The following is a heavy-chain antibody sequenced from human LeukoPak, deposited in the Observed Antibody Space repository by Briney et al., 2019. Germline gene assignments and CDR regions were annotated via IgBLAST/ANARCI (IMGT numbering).Heavy chain of an antibody. J-gene: IGHJ4*02. D-gene: IGHD3-22*01. V-gene: IGHV3-23*01. Sequence: GGSLRLSCAATGLTFSTYAMSWVRQAPGKGLEWVSTVTGSGGSTYYADSVKGRFTISRDNSKNTLYLQMNSLRTEDTAVYYCARGGYYDSSGYFDYWGQGTLVTVSS. CDR3: ARGGYYDSSGYFDY. CDR1: GLTFSTYA. CDR2: VTGSGGST.